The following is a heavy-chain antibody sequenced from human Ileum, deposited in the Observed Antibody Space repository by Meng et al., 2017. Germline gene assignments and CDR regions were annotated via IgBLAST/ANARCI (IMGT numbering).Heavy chain of an antibody. CDR2: AGT. J-gene: IGHJ4*02. D-gene: IGHD7-27*01. Sequence: VQLQESGPGLVRPSVTLSLICTVSGGSVSTSDYQWGWIRQPPGKGLEWIGYAGTNYNPSLKSRVTISVDTSKRQFSLKLTSVTAADTAVYYCARDHWGSLDYWGQGILVTVSS. V-gene: IGHV4-61*08. CDR3: ARDHWGSLDY. CDR1: GGSVSTSDYQ.